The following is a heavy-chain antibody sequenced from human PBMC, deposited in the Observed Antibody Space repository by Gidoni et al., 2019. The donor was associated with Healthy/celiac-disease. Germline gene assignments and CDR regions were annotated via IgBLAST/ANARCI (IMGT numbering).Heavy chain of an antibody. CDR3: ATFYSNFEYYFDY. CDR2: IIPIFDTA. J-gene: IGHJ4*02. CDR1: GGTFSSYA. V-gene: IGHV1-69*06. Sequence: QVQLVQSGADVQKPGSSVKVSCKASGGTFSSYAISWVRQAPGQGIEWMIWIIPIFDTANYAQKFQGRVTITADKSTSTAYMELSSLRSEDTAVYYCATFYSNFEYYFDYWGQGTLVTVSS. D-gene: IGHD4-4*01.